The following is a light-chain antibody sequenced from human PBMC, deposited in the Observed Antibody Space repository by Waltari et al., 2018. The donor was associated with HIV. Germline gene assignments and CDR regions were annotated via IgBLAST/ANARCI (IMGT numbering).Light chain of an antibody. Sequence: YELTQPPSVSVSPGQTANIPYSGSKSGQKYAHWYQQKSGQSPVLLIYEDSKRRSGIPERFSGSISGDTATLTISGTQAEDEADYHCQAWDRSTVIFAGGTKLTVL. CDR1: KSGQKY. V-gene: IGLV3-1*01. CDR2: EDS. CDR3: QAWDRSTVI. J-gene: IGLJ2*01.